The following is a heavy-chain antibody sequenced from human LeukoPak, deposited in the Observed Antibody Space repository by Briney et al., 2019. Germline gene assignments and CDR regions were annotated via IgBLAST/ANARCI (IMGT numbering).Heavy chain of an antibody. Sequence: ASVKVSCKASGYTFTGYYMHWVRQAPGQGLEWMGRINPNSGGTNYAQKFQGRVTKTRDTSISTAYMELSRLRSDDTAVYYCATLIDYGDYGVDYFDYWGQGTLVTVSS. CDR2: INPNSGGT. V-gene: IGHV1-2*06. CDR3: ATLIDYGDYGVDYFDY. D-gene: IGHD4-17*01. J-gene: IGHJ4*02. CDR1: GYTFTGYY.